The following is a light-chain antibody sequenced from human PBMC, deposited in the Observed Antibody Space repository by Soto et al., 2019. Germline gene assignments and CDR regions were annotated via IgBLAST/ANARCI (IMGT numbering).Light chain of an antibody. V-gene: IGKV3-15*01. J-gene: IGKJ1*01. Sequence: EIVMTQSPATLSVSPGERATLSCRASQGVSRNLAWYQQKPGQAPRLLIYAASTRATGIPARFSGSGSETEFTLTISSLQSEDYAIYYCQQYNNWPPWTFGQGTKVEIK. CDR2: AAS. CDR1: QGVSRN. CDR3: QQYNNWPPWT.